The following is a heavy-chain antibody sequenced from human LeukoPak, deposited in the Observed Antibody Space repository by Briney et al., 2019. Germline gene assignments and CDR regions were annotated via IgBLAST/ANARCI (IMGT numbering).Heavy chain of an antibody. CDR3: ATARYCSGGSCSHRFDP. CDR2: FDPEDGET. J-gene: IGHJ5*02. V-gene: IGHV1-24*01. CDR1: GYTLTELS. D-gene: IGHD2-15*01. Sequence: RASVKVSCKVSGYTLTELSMHWVRQAPGKGLEWMGGFDPEDGETIYAQKFQGRVTMTEDTSTDTAYMELSSLRSEDTAVYYCATARYCSGGSCSHRFDPWGQGTLVTVSS.